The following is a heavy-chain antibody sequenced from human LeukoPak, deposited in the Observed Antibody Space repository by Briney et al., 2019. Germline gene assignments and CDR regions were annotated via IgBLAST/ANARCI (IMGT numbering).Heavy chain of an antibody. CDR1: GYSFSSYW. CDR3: ARGFYGGYYYYYYMDV. V-gene: IGHV5-51*01. D-gene: IGHD4/OR15-4a*01. CDR2: IYPGDSDT. Sequence: LGESLKISCKGSGYSFSSYWIGWVRQMPGKGLEWMGIIYPGDSDTIYSPSFQGLVTISADRSISTAYLQWSSLKASDTAMYYCARGFYGGYYYYYYMDVWGKGTTVTVSS. J-gene: IGHJ6*03.